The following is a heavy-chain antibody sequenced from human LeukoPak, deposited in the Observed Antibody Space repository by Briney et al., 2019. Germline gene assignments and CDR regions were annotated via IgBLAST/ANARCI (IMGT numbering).Heavy chain of an antibody. CDR2: INPNSGGT. CDR3: ARGKIRFSSRLFWFDP. Sequence: ASVKVSCKASGYTFTGYYMHWVRQAPGQGLEWMGWINPNSGGTNYAQKFQGRVTMTRDTSISTAYMELSRLRSDDTAVYYCARGKIRFSSRLFWFDPWGQGTLVTVSS. CDR1: GYTFTGYY. J-gene: IGHJ5*02. D-gene: IGHD3-3*01. V-gene: IGHV1-2*02.